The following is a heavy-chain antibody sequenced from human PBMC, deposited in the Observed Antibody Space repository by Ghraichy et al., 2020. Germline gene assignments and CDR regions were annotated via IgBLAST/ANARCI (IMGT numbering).Heavy chain of an antibody. D-gene: IGHD3-22*01. V-gene: IGHV4-34*01. CDR2: INHSGAA. Sequence: ESLNISCAVYGGSFSDNYWGWIRQPPGRGLEWIGEINHSGAADYNPSLKGRVSISVDTSKNQFSLRLNSLTAADTAVYYCARVLGIVPGLQEDNRFDPWGQGTLVTVSS. CDR1: GGSFSDNY. CDR3: ARVLGIVPGLQEDNRFDP. J-gene: IGHJ5*02.